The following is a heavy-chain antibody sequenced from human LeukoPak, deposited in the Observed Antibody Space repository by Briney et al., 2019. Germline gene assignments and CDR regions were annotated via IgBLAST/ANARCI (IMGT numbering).Heavy chain of an antibody. J-gene: IGHJ3*02. V-gene: IGHV3-48*01. Sequence: GGSLRLSCAASGFTFSSYSMNWVRQAPGKGLEWVSCISSSSSTIYYADSVKGRFTISRDNAKNSLYLQMDSLRAEDTAVYYCASTVPLDAFDIWGQGTMVTVSS. CDR2: ISSSSSTI. CDR3: ASTVPLDAFDI. CDR1: GFTFSSYS. D-gene: IGHD4-17*01.